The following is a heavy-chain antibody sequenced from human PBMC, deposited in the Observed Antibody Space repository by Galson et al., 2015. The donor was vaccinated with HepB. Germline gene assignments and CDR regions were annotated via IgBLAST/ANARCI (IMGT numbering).Heavy chain of an antibody. D-gene: IGHD3-22*01. V-gene: IGHV3-11*01. CDR3: ARSTMIVVFPYDI. Sequence: SLRLSCAASGFTFSDYYMSWIRQAPGKGLEWVSYISSSGSTIYYADSVKGRFTISRDNAKNSLYLQMNSLRAEDTAVYYCARSTMIVVFPYDIWGQGTMVTVSS. CDR2: ISSSGSTI. J-gene: IGHJ3*02. CDR1: GFTFSDYY.